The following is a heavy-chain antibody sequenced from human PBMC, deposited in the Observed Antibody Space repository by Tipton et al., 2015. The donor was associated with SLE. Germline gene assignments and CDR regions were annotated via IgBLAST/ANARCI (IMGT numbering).Heavy chain of an antibody. J-gene: IGHJ4*02. V-gene: IGHV3-30*04. Sequence: SLRLSCAASGLTFSTYAMHWVRQAPGKGLEWVAVISYDGGNKYYTDSVKGRFTLSRDNSKNTLYLQMITLRPEDTAVYYCARDLGRFYGSGSLIAYWGQGTLVTVSS. D-gene: IGHD3-10*01. CDR2: ISYDGGNK. CDR1: GLTFSTYA. CDR3: ARDLGRFYGSGSLIAY.